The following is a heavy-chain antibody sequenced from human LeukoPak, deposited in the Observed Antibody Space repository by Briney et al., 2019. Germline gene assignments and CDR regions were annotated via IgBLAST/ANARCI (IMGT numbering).Heavy chain of an antibody. CDR3: AKVKWKLIGYFDY. J-gene: IGHJ4*02. CDR2: LTGDGNT. CDR1: GFTFTCYA. D-gene: IGHD1-20*01. Sequence: GGSLRLSCAASGFTFTCYAMSWVRQAPGKGLEWVSVLTGDGNTYYADSVKGRFTNSRDDSKNTLFLQMNSLRAEDTAVYFCAKVKWKLIGYFDYWGQGTLVTVSS. V-gene: IGHV3-23*01.